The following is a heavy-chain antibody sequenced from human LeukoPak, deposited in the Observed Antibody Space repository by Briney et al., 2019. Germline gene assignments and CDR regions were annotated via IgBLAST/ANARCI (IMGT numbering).Heavy chain of an antibody. CDR2: MNPNSGNT. D-gene: IGHD3-3*01. Sequence: VASVKVSCKASGYTFTSYDINWVRQATGQGLEWMGWMNPNSGNTGYAQKFQGRVTITRNTSISTAYMELSSLRSEDTAVYYCARGRIMRFLEWLTHYYYYMDVWGKGTTVTVSS. J-gene: IGHJ6*03. CDR1: GYTFTSYD. CDR3: ARGRIMRFLEWLTHYYYYMDV. V-gene: IGHV1-8*03.